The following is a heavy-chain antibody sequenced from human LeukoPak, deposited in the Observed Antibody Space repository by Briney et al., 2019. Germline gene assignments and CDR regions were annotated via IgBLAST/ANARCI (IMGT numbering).Heavy chain of an antibody. CDR2: INPGNSDT. CDR3: ARRSSSEF. CDR1: GYSFSNYW. J-gene: IGHJ4*02. Sequence: GESLKISCKCSGYSFSNYWIGWVRQMPGKGLEWMAIINPGNSDTKYNPAFQGQVTISADKSISTAYLQWSSLKASDSAMYYCARRSSSEFWGQGTLVTVSS. V-gene: IGHV5-51*01. D-gene: IGHD6-6*01.